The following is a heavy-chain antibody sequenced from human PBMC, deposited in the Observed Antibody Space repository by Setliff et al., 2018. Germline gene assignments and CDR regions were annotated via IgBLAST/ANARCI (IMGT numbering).Heavy chain of an antibody. CDR3: AKQKNTGYGQPVDS. J-gene: IGHJ4*02. CDR1: GFTFSAYS. CDR2: TSSTGRYR. Sequence: GGSLRLSCAASGFTFSAYSMNWVRQAPGKGLEWVASTSSTGRYRFYADSVKGRFTVSRDNSKNTLYLQMNSLRAEDTALYFCAKQKNTGYGQPVDSWGQGVQVTVSS. V-gene: IGHV3-21*04. D-gene: IGHD5-12*01.